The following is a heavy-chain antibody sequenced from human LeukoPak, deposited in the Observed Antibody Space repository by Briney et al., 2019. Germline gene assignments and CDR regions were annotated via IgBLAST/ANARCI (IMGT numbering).Heavy chain of an antibody. V-gene: IGHV3-7*01. CDR1: GFTFSSYW. J-gene: IGHJ3*02. CDR2: IKQGGSEK. Sequence: PGGSLRLSCAASGFTFSSYWMSWVRQAPGKGLEWVANIKQGGSEKYYVDSVKGRFTVSRDNAKNSLYLQMNSLRAEDTAVYYGARDIVRLLREDAFDIWGQGTMVTVSS. CDR3: ARDIVRLLREDAFDI. D-gene: IGHD1-26*01.